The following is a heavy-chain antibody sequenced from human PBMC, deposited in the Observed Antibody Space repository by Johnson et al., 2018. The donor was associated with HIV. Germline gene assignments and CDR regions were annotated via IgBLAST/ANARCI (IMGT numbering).Heavy chain of an antibody. D-gene: IGHD6-19*01. CDR1: GFTVSSNY. CDR2: IYSGGNT. J-gene: IGHJ3*02. Sequence: VQLVESGGGLIQPGGSLRLSCAASGFTVSSNYMSWVRQAPGKGLEWVSVIYSGGNTYYTDSVQGRFTISRDNSKNTLYLQMNSLRAEDTAVYYCARASHSSGWYGRLGDAFDIWGQGTMVTVSS. V-gene: IGHV3-66*03. CDR3: ARASHSSGWYGRLGDAFDI.